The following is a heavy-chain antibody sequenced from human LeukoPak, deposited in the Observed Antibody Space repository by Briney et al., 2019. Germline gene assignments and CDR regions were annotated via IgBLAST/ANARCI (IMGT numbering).Heavy chain of an antibody. CDR3: AKGEMATINQRNYFDY. CDR2: IIPIFGTA. V-gene: IGHV1-69*13. D-gene: IGHD5-24*01. Sequence: ASVKVSCKASGGTFSSYAISWVRQAPGQGLEWMGGIIPIFGTANYAQKFQGRVTITADESTSTAYMELSSLRSEDTAVYYCAKGEMATINQRNYFDYWGQGTLVTVSS. J-gene: IGHJ4*02. CDR1: GGTFSSYA.